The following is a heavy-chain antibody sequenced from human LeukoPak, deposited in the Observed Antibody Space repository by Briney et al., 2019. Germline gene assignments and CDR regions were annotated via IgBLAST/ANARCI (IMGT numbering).Heavy chain of an antibody. J-gene: IGHJ4*02. CDR3: ATLIAPMVRGVIYDY. CDR1: GFAFSSYS. Sequence: GGSLRLSCAASGFAFSSYSMNWVRQAPGKGLEWVSSISSSSSYIYYADSVKGRFTISRDNAKNSLYLQMNSLRAEDTAVYYCATLIAPMVRGVIYDYWGQGTLVTVSS. V-gene: IGHV3-21*01. CDR2: ISSSSSYI. D-gene: IGHD3-10*01.